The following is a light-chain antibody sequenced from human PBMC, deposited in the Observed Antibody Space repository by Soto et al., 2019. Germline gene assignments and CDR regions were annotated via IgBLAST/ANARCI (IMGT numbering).Light chain of an antibody. J-gene: IGKJ1*01. Sequence: EIVMTQSPATLSVSPGERATLSCRASQSVGSNLAWYQQKPGQAPRLLIYDASTRATGIPARFSGSGSGTEFTLTISSLQSEDFAVYYCQQYNNWQWTFGQGTKVDTK. CDR3: QQYNNWQWT. CDR1: QSVGSN. V-gene: IGKV3-15*01. CDR2: DAS.